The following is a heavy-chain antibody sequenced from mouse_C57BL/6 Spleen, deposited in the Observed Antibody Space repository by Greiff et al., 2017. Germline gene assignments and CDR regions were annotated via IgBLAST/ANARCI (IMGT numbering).Heavy chain of an antibody. V-gene: IGHV3-6*01. J-gene: IGHJ2*01. CDR2: ISYDGSN. Sequence: EVQLQESGPGLVKPSQSLSLTCSVTGYSITSGYYWNWIRQFPGNKLEWMGYISYDGSNNYNPSLKNRISITRDTSKNQFFLKLNSVTTEDTATYYCASSNYDYFDYWGQGTTLTVSS. CDR1: GYSITSGYY. D-gene: IGHD2-5*01. CDR3: ASSNYDYFDY.